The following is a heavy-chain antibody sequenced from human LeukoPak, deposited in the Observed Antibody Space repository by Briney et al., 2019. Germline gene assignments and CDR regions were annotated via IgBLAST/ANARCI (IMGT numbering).Heavy chain of an antibody. D-gene: IGHD3-10*01. V-gene: IGHV4-38-2*02. Sequence: SETLSLTCTVSGYSISSGYYWGWIRQPPGKGLEWIGSIYHSGSTYYNPSLKSRVTISVDTSKNQFSLKLSSVTAADTAVYYCARGRLWFGEPWGQGTLATVSS. CDR2: IYHSGST. CDR3: ARGRLWFGEP. J-gene: IGHJ5*02. CDR1: GYSISSGYY.